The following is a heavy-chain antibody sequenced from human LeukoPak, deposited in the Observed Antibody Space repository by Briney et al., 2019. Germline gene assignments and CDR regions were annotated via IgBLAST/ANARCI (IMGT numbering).Heavy chain of an antibody. D-gene: IGHD6-19*01. CDR3: AIDRYSSGWYTFDY. CDR2: ISSSSSYI. V-gene: IGHV3-21*01. Sequence: GGSLRLSCAASGCTFSNFGINWVRQAPGKGLEWVSSISSSSSYIPYADSVKGRFTISRDNAKNSLDLQMNSLRAEDTAVYYCAIDRYSSGWYTFDYWGQGTLVTVSS. J-gene: IGHJ4*02. CDR1: GCTFSNFG.